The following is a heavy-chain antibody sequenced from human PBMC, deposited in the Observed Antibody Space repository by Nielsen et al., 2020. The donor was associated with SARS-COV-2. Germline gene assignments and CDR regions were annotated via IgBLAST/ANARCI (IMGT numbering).Heavy chain of an antibody. Sequence: GESLKISCAVSGLTFNIYAMSWVRQAPGKGLGWVSGISSSGSKTHDADSAKGRFIISRDNSKNTLYLQMNSLRAEDTAVYYCATWGTYGDLDAFHFWGQGTMVTVSS. CDR1: GLTFNIYA. CDR2: ISSSGSKT. CDR3: ATWGTYGDLDAFHF. V-gene: IGHV3-23*01. D-gene: IGHD4-17*01. J-gene: IGHJ3*01.